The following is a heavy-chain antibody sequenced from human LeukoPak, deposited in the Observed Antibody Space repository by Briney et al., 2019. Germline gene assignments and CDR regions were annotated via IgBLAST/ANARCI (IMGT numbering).Heavy chain of an antibody. CDR1: GFTVSSNY. CDR3: ARERRYCSGDNCYSGFDY. CDR2: IYSGGST. D-gene: IGHD2-15*01. Sequence: GGSLRLSCAASGFTVSSNYLNWVRQAPGKGLEWVSVIYSGGSTYYADSVKDRFTVSRDNSKNTLYLQMNSLRVEDTAVYYCARERRYCSGDNCYSGFDYWGQGTLVTVSS. V-gene: IGHV3-53*01. J-gene: IGHJ4*02.